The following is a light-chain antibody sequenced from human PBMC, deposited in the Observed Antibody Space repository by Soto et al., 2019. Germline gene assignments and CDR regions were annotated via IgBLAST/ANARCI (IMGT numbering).Light chain of an antibody. Sequence: QSALTQPTSVSGSPGQSITISCTGNHNDIGTYDYVSWYQQHPGRAPRLLIYGVTTRPSGISDRFSASKSGLTASLTISGLQPEDDAYYYCSSSNTYRLYLFGPVTKATGL. J-gene: IGLJ1*01. V-gene: IGLV2-14*03. CDR1: HNDIGTYDY. CDR3: SSSNTYRLYL. CDR2: GVT.